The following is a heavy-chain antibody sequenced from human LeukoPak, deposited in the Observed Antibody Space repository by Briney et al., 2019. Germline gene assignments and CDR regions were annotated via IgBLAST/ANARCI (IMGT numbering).Heavy chain of an antibody. J-gene: IGHJ4*02. CDR3: ARDPGYSNYIADC. Sequence: QPGGSLRLSCAASGFTFSSYWIHWVRQAPGEGLVWVSRISTDGSSTNYADSVKGRFTISRDNAKNTVFLQMSTLRAEDTAVYYCARDPGYSNYIADCWGQGTLVTVSS. V-gene: IGHV3-74*01. D-gene: IGHD4-11*01. CDR1: GFTFSSYW. CDR2: ISTDGSST.